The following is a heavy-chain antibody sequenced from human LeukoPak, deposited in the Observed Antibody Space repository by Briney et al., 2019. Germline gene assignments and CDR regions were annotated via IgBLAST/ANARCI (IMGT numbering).Heavy chain of an antibody. CDR1: GFTVSSNY. V-gene: IGHV3-53*04. D-gene: IGHD3-22*01. CDR2: IYSGGST. CDR3: ARHFDYDSSTYYSAYDY. Sequence: PGGSLRLSCAASGFTVSSNYMSWVRQAPGKGLEWVSIIYSGGSTYYADSVKGRFTISRHNSKNTLYLQMNSLRAEDTAVYYCARHFDYDSSTYYSAYDYWGQGTLVTVSS. J-gene: IGHJ4*02.